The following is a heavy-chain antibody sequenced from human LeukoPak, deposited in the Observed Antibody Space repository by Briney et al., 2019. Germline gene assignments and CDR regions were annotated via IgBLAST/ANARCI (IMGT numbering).Heavy chain of an antibody. D-gene: IGHD5-24*01. Sequence: ASVKVSCKASGYTFTSYCMHWVRQAPGQGLEWMGWISAYNGNTNYAQKLQGRVTMTTDTSTSTAYMELRSLRSDDTAVYYCAREVQMATISDAFDIWGQGTMVTVSS. J-gene: IGHJ3*02. CDR3: AREVQMATISDAFDI. CDR1: GYTFTSYC. V-gene: IGHV1-18*04. CDR2: ISAYNGNT.